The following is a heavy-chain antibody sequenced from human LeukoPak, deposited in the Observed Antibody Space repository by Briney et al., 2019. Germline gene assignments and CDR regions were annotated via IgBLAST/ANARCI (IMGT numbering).Heavy chain of an antibody. V-gene: IGHV3-53*01. J-gene: IGHJ1*01. D-gene: IGHD2-15*01. Sequence: TGGSLRLSCAASGFTVSSNYMSWVRQAPGKGLEWVSVIYSGGSTYYADSVKGRFTISRDNSKNTLYLQMNSLRAEDTAVYYCARDPLSGYFQHWGQGTLVTVSS. CDR1: GFTVSSNY. CDR3: ARDPLSGYFQH. CDR2: IYSGGST.